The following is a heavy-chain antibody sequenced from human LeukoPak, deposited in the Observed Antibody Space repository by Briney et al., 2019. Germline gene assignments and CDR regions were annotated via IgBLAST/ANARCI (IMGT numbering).Heavy chain of an antibody. CDR3: ATMILVVITPGAEYFQH. V-gene: IGHV3-23*01. J-gene: IGHJ1*01. Sequence: GGSLRHSCAASGFTFSSYAMCWVRQAPGKGLEWVSAISSSGGSTYYADSVKGRFTISRDNSKNTLYLQMNSLRAEDAAVYYCATMILVVITPGAEYFQHWGQGTLVTVSS. CDR2: ISSSGGST. D-gene: IGHD3-22*01. CDR1: GFTFSSYA.